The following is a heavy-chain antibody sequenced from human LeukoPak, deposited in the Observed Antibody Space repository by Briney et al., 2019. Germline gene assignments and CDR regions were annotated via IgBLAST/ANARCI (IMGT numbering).Heavy chain of an antibody. Sequence: PGGSLRLSCAASGFTFSSYSMNWVRQAPGKGLEWVSVSYSGGDTYYPDSVKGRFTVSRDNPKNTVYLQMNSLRAEDTAVYFCARSPVLDRNDWSFADWGQGTLVTVSS. V-gene: IGHV3-53*01. D-gene: IGHD1-1*01. CDR3: ARSPVLDRNDWSFAD. J-gene: IGHJ4*02. CDR1: GFTFSSYS. CDR2: SYSGGDT.